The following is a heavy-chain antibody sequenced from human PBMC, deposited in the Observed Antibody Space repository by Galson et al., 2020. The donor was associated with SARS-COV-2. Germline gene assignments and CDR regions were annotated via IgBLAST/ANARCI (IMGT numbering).Heavy chain of an antibody. CDR2: INPSGGSA. CDR1: GYTLSSYY. J-gene: IGHJ4*02. Sequence: VSVKVSCKASGYTLSSYYMHWVRQAPGQGLEWMGIINPSGGSASYSHKFQGRITMTRDTSTSTVYMELNSLTSDDTAVYYCARGRVSGGYWGQGTLVIVSS. D-gene: IGHD1-26*01. CDR3: ARGRVSGGY. V-gene: IGHV1-46*03.